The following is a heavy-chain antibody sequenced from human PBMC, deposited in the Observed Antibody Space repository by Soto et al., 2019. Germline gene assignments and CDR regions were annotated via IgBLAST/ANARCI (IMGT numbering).Heavy chain of an antibody. CDR3: ARGRTVTLNHYYYGTDV. V-gene: IGHV1-18*01. D-gene: IGHD4-17*01. CDR1: GYTFTSYG. J-gene: IGHJ6*02. CDR2: ISAYNGNT. Sequence: GASVKVSCKAFGYTFTSYGISWVRQAPGQGLEWMGWISAYNGNTNYAQKLQGRVTMTTDTSTSTAYMELRSLRSDDTAVYYCARGRTVTLNHYYYGTDVRGQATTVT.